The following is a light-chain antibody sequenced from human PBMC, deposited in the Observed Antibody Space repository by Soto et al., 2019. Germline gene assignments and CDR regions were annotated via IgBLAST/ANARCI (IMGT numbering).Light chain of an antibody. Sequence: DIQMNKSPSTLSASVGDRVTITCRASESISTWLAWYQQKPGKAPNLLIYKASSLESGVPSRFSGSGSGTEFTLTISSLQPDDFATYYCQQYNIYSWTFGQGTKVDI. J-gene: IGKJ1*01. CDR3: QQYNIYSWT. CDR1: ESISTW. V-gene: IGKV1-5*03. CDR2: KAS.